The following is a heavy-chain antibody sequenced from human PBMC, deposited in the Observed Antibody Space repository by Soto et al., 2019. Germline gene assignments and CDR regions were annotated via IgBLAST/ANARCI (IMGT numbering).Heavy chain of an antibody. V-gene: IGHV3-48*01. D-gene: IGHD3-16*02. J-gene: IGHJ6*04. CDR3: ARALPMDV. CDR1: GFTFSSYS. CDR2: ISSSSSTI. Sequence: VQLVESGGGLVQPGGSLRLSCAASGFTFSSYSMNWVRQAPGKGLEWVSYISSSSSTIYYADSVKGRFTISRDNAKNSLYLQMNSLRAEDTAVYYCARALPMDVWGKGTTVTVSS.